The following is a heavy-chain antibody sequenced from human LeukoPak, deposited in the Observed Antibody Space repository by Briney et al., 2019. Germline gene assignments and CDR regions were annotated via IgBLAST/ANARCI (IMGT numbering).Heavy chain of an antibody. CDR2: TYNSYT. J-gene: IGHJ4*02. D-gene: IGHD3-9*01. V-gene: IGHV1-18*01. CDR1: GYTSTTYG. CDR3: ARALAQGGSFDLYYFDS. Sequence: GASVKVSCKSSGYTSTTYGISWVRQAPGQGLEWMGWTYNSYTHYAQTLRDRLTMTTDTPTSTSYVELRSLRSDDTAVYYCARALAQGGSFDLYYFDSWGQGSLVTVSS.